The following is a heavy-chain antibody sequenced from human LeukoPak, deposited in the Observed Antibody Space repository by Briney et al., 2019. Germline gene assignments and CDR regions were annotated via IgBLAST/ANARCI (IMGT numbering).Heavy chain of an antibody. Sequence: GRSLRLSCAASGFTFSSYGMHWVRQAPGKGREGVAVISYDGSNKHYADSVKGRFTIPSDNSKNTLYLQMNSLRAGDTAVYYCAKAELLWFGELPYYYYGMDVWGQGTTVTVSS. J-gene: IGHJ6*02. CDR2: ISYDGSNK. D-gene: IGHD3-10*01. CDR1: GFTFSSYG. CDR3: AKAELLWFGELPYYYYGMDV. V-gene: IGHV3-30*18.